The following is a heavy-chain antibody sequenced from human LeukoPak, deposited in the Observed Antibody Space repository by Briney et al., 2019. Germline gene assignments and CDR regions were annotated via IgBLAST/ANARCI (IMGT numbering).Heavy chain of an antibody. CDR2: INWNGGST. Sequence: GGSLRLSCAASGFSFDDYGMNWVRQAPGKGLEWVSGINWNGGSTGYADSVKGRFTISRDNAKNTLYLQMNSLRVEDTAVYYCVCLGLGGLSLDWGQGTLSPSPQ. CDR1: GFSFDDYG. V-gene: IGHV3-20*04. J-gene: IGHJ4*02. D-gene: IGHD3-16*01. CDR3: VCLGLGGLSLD.